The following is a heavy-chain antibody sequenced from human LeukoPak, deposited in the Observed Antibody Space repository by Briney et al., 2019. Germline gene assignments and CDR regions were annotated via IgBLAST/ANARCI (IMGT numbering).Heavy chain of an antibody. J-gene: IGHJ3*02. CDR3: ARVAVAGPYDAFDI. Sequence: GESLKISCRGSGYTFTNYWIGWVRPMAGKGLEWMGTIYPGGSDTRYSPSFQGQVTISVDNSINTACPQWSSLKASDTAIYYCARVAVAGPYDAFDIWGRGTMVTVSS. CDR2: IYPGGSDT. D-gene: IGHD6-19*01. CDR1: GYTFTNYW. V-gene: IGHV5-51*01.